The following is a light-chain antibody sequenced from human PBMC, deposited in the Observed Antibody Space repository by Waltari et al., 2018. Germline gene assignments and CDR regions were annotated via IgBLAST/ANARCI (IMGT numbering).Light chain of an antibody. CDR3: QQRYKWPPVT. CDR1: QSVLNY. J-gene: IGKJ4*01. Sequence: TQSPSTLSASVGDRVTITCRASQSVLNYLAWYQQTPGQAPRLLIYDASNRATGIPARFSGSGSGTDFTLTISSLEPEDFAVYYCQQRYKWPPVTFGGGTKV. CDR2: DAS. V-gene: IGKV3-11*01.